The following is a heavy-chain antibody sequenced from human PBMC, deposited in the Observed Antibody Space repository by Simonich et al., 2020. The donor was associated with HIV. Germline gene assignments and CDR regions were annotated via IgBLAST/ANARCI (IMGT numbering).Heavy chain of an antibody. V-gene: IGHV4-39*07. Sequence: QPQLQESGPRLVKPSETLSLTCTVSGASIINSRSYYWNWIRQPPGKGLEWIGEIKHSGSTTYHPSLKSRVTISVDTSKNQFSLKLRSVTAADTAVFYCARRIYSSSSSDFDYWGQGTLVTVSS. J-gene: IGHJ4*02. CDR2: IKHSGST. CDR1: GASIINSRSYY. CDR3: ARRIYSSSSSDFDY. D-gene: IGHD6-6*01.